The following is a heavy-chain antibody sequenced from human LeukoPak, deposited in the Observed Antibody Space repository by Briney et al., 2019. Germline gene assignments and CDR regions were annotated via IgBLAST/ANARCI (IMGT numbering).Heavy chain of an antibody. CDR1: GFTFSSYW. V-gene: IGHV3-74*01. D-gene: IGHD5-18*01. CDR3: ARVWGTAMVPFDY. J-gene: IGHJ4*02. CDR2: INSDGSST. Sequence: GGSLRLSCAASGFTFSSYWMHWVRHTPGKGLVWVSRINSDGSSTSYADSVKGRFTISRDNAKNTVYLQMNSLRAEDTAVYYCARVWGTAMVPFDYWGQGTLVTVSS.